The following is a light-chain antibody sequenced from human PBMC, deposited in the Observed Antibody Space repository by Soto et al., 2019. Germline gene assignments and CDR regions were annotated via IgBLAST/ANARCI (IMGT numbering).Light chain of an antibody. CDR1: SSDVGAYKY. CDR2: EVT. Sequence: QSALTRPPSASGSPGQSVTISCTGTSSDVGAYKYDSWYQQYPGKAPKLMIYEVTKRPSGVPDRFSGSKSGNTASLTVSGLQAEDEADYYCTSYVGNDIWVFGAGTKLTVL. V-gene: IGLV2-8*01. J-gene: IGLJ3*02. CDR3: TSYVGNDIWV.